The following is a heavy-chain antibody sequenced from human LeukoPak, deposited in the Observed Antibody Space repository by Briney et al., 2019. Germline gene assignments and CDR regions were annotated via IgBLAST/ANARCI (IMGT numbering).Heavy chain of an antibody. J-gene: IGHJ4*02. Sequence: SETLSLTCTVSGGSISSYYWSWIRQPPGKGLEWIGYIYYSGSTNYNPSLKSRVTISVDTSKNQFSLKLSSVTATDTAVYYCARSLQPDSVDYWGQGTLVTVSS. CDR1: GGSISSYY. CDR2: IYYSGST. V-gene: IGHV4-59*08. D-gene: IGHD5/OR15-5a*01. CDR3: ARSLQPDSVDY.